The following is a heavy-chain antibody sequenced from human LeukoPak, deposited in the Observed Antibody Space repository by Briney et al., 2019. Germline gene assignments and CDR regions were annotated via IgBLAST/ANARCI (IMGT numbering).Heavy chain of an antibody. D-gene: IGHD3-22*01. CDR1: GYSFTSYW. Sequence: GESLKISCKGSGYSFTSYWIGWVRQVPGKGLEWMGIIYPGDSDTRYSPSFQGQVTISADKSISTAYLQWSSLKASDTAMYYCASASYDSSGYYNDLYFDYWGQGTLVTVSS. V-gene: IGHV5-51*01. CDR3: ASASYDSSGYYNDLYFDY. J-gene: IGHJ4*02. CDR2: IYPGDSDT.